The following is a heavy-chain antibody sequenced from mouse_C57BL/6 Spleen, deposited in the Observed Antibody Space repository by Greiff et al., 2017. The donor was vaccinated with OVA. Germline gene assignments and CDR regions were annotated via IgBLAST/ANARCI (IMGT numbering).Heavy chain of an antibody. CDR3: ASYGNLFDY. V-gene: IGHV1-50*01. J-gene: IGHJ2*01. CDR1: GYTFTSYW. CDR2: IDPSDSYT. D-gene: IGHD2-1*01. Sequence: QVQLQQPGAELVKPGASVTLSCKASGYTFTSYWMQWVKQRPGQGLEWIGEIDPSDSYTNYNQKFKCKATLTVDTSSSTAYMQLSSLTSEDSAVYYCASYGNLFDYWGQGTTLTVSS.